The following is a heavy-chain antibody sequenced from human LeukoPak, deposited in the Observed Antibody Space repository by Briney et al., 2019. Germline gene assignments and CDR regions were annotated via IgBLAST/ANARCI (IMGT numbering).Heavy chain of an antibody. J-gene: IGHJ2*01. Sequence: SETLSLTCTVSGGSISSYYWNWIRQPPGKGVEWIGNIYNSGSTDYNPSLKSRVTDYNPSLKSRVTISVDTSKNQISLKLSSVTAADTAVYYCARDKGPYWYFDLWGRGTLVTASS. CDR1: GGSISSYY. V-gene: IGHV4-59*01. CDR2: IYNSGST. CDR3: ARDKGPYWYFDL.